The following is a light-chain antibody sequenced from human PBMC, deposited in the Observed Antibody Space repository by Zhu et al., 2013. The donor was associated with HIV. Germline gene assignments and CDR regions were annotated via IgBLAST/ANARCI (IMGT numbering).Light chain of an antibody. CDR3: QSSDNSLSGTRV. J-gene: IGLJ3*02. Sequence: QSALTQPPSVSGAPGQTVTLSCNGTTSNIGADFDVHWYQQIPGSAPRLLIHGNKNRPSGVPDRFSGSRSDTSASLTITGLHLEDEADYYCQSSDNSLSGTRVFGGGTKVTVL. V-gene: IGLV1-40*01. CDR1: TSNIGADFD. CDR2: GNK.